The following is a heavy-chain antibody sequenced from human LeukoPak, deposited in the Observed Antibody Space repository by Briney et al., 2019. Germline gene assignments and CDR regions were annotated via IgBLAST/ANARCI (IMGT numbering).Heavy chain of an antibody. CDR2: ITTSDGNT. V-gene: IGHV3-23*01. Sequence: GGSLRLSCAASGFTFSSYTMSWVRQAPGKGLEWVSTITTSDGNTYYADSVKGRFTISRDNSKNTLYLQMHSLIAADTAVYYCGSGPVGTTVPWGQGTLVTVSS. D-gene: IGHD1-1*01. J-gene: IGHJ5*02. CDR1: GFTFSSYT. CDR3: GSGPVGTTVP.